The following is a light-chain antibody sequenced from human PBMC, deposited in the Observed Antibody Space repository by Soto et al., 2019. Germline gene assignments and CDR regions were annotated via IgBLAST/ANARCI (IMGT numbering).Light chain of an antibody. Sequence: DIRMTQSPSTLSASVGDRVIITCQASQDISNYLNWYQQKPGKAPKLLIYDASYLESGVPSRFSGSASGTDFTFTISSLQPEDFATYYCQQGFTFGPGTTVDLK. CDR1: QDISNY. CDR2: DAS. J-gene: IGKJ3*01. V-gene: IGKV1-33*01. CDR3: QQGFT.